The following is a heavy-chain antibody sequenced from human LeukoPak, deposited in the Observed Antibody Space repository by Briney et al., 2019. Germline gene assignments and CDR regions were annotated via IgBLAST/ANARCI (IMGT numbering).Heavy chain of an antibody. CDR3: SRGAGGGRDDY. CDR1: GFTFSTFA. J-gene: IGHJ4*02. V-gene: IGHV3-23*01. CDR2: IGGGGDA. D-gene: IGHD4-23*01. Sequence: GGSLRLSCAGSGFTFSTFAMRWVRQAPGKELDWVSSIGGGGDAHYADSAKGRFTISRDNAQSTLSLQMNNLRSEDTAIYYCSRGAGGGRDDYWGQGILGTVSS.